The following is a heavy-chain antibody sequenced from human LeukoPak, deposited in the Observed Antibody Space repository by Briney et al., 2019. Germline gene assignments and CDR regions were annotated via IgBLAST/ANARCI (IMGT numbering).Heavy chain of an antibody. CDR3: ARAPFSSGWQIYFDY. Sequence: GASVKVSCKASGYTFTSYYMHWVRQAPGQGLEWMGIINPSGGSTSYAQKFQGRVTMTRDMSTSTVYMELSSLRSEDTAVYYCARAPFSSGWQIYFDYWGQGTLVTVSS. D-gene: IGHD6-19*01. CDR2: INPSGGST. CDR1: GYTFTSYY. V-gene: IGHV1-46*01. J-gene: IGHJ4*02.